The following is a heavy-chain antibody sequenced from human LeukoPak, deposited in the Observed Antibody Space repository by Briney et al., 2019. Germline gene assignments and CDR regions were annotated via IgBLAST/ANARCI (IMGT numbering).Heavy chain of an antibody. CDR1: GFTFSSYG. V-gene: IGHV3-30*18. CDR2: ISYDGSNE. CDR3: AKGCVVVAPFYFDY. J-gene: IGHJ4*02. D-gene: IGHD2-21*01. Sequence: PGGSLRLSCEASGFTFSSYGMHWVRQTPGKGLEWVAVISYDGSNEYYADSVKGRFTISRDNSKNTLYLQMNSLGTEDTAVYYCAKGCVVVAPFYFDYWGQGTPVTVSS.